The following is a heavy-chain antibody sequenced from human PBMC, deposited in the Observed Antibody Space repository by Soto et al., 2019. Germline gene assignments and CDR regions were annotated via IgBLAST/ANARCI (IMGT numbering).Heavy chain of an antibody. Sequence: SETVSLTCTVSGGSINSYYWSWIRQPPGKGLEWIGYIYYSGSTYYNRSLMSRVTISVDTSKNQFSLQLSSVTAADTAVYSCACIFSGGYSYGLYCYGMDVWGQGTPVTVSS. CDR2: IYYSGST. J-gene: IGHJ6*01. V-gene: IGHV4-59*04. D-gene: IGHD5-18*01. CDR3: ACIFSGGYSYGLYCYGMDV. CDR1: GGSINSYY.